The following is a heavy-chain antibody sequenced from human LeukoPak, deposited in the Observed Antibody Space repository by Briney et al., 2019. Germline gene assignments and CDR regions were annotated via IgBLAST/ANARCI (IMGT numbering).Heavy chain of an antibody. J-gene: IGHJ4*02. CDR1: GFTFSSYA. Sequence: GGSLRLSCAASGFTFSSYAMSWVRQAPGKGLKWVSAISGSGGSTYYADSVKGRFTISRDNSKNTLYLQMNSLRAEDTAVYCCAKGGDSSGYYEADYWGQGTLVTVSS. V-gene: IGHV3-23*01. CDR2: ISGSGGST. CDR3: AKGGDSSGYYEADY. D-gene: IGHD3-22*01.